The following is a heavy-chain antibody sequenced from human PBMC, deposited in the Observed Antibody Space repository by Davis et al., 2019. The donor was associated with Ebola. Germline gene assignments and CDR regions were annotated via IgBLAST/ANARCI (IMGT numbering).Heavy chain of an antibody. CDR1: GFTFSSYA. CDR3: VKGYSSAWNFY. Sequence: PGGSLRLSCSVFGFTFSSYAMHWVRQAPGKGLEYVSAITSNGGSTYYADSVKGRFTISRDNSKNILYLQISSLRSEDTAVYYCVKGYSSAWNFYWGQGTLVTVSS. CDR2: ITSNGGST. D-gene: IGHD6-19*01. V-gene: IGHV3-64D*06. J-gene: IGHJ4*02.